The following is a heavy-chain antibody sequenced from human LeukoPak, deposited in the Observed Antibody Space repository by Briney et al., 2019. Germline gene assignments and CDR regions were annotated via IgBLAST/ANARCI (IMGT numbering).Heavy chain of an antibody. D-gene: IGHD3-10*01. V-gene: IGHV3-15*01. CDR2: IKSKTDGGTT. Sequence: GGSLRLSCAASGFTFSNAWMSWVRQAPGKGLEWVGRIKSKTDGGTTDYAAPVKGRFTISRDDSKNSLYLQMDSLRTEDTAVYYCARDGSSFYYGMDVWGQGTTVTVSS. CDR1: GFTFSNAW. J-gene: IGHJ6*02. CDR3: ARDGSSFYYGMDV.